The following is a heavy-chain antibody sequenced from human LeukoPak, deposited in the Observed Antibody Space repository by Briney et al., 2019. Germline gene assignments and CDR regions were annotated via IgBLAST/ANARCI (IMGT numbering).Heavy chain of an antibody. CDR1: GGSISSYY. D-gene: IGHD3-22*01. CDR2: IYYSGST. Sequence: SETLSLTCTVSGGSISSYYWSWIQQPPGKGLEWIGYIYYSGSTNYNPSHKSRVTISVDTSKNQFSLKLSSVTAADTAVYYCASSSGYYYVGAFDIWGQGTMVTVSS. J-gene: IGHJ3*02. V-gene: IGHV4-59*01. CDR3: ASSSGYYYVGAFDI.